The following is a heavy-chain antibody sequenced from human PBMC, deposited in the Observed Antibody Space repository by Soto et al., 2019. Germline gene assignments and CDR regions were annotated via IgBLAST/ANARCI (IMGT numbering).Heavy chain of an antibody. V-gene: IGHV4-31*03. CDR1: GGSISTVGHY. D-gene: IGHD1-1*01. Sequence: QVQLQESGPKLVKPSQTLSLTCSVSGGSISTVGHYWTWIRQPPGKALEWLGSIYHTGSTYYSKSLRSRLPMSVDTSKSQFSLRLSSVTAADTAVYYCARATGTLRSRNCDYWGQGSLVTVSS. CDR2: IYHTGST. J-gene: IGHJ4*02. CDR3: ARATGTLRSRNCDY.